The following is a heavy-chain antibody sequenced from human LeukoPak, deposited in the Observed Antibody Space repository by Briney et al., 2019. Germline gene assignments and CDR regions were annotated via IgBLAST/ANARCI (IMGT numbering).Heavy chain of an antibody. Sequence: GASVKVSCKASGYTFTSYDINWVRQATGQGLEWMGWMNPNSGNTGYAQKFQGRVTITTDESTSTAYMELSSLRSDDTAVYYCARVPYSYGYDYWGQGTLVTVSS. CDR1: GYTFTSYD. J-gene: IGHJ4*02. V-gene: IGHV1-8*01. D-gene: IGHD5-18*01. CDR3: ARVPYSYGYDY. CDR2: MNPNSGNT.